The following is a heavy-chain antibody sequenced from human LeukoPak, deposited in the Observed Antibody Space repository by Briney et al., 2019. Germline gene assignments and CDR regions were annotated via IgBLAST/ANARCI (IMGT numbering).Heavy chain of an antibody. Sequence: PGGSLRLSCAASGFTFSDYYMSWIRQAPGKGLEWVSTIKGIGPTTYYADSLKGRFTISRDNAKNSLFLQMSSLRADDTAIYYCARAGELRYMDVWGKGTAVTGSS. V-gene: IGHV3-11*04. CDR3: ARAGELRYMDV. CDR1: GFTFSDYY. D-gene: IGHD3-16*01. J-gene: IGHJ6*03. CDR2: IKGIGPTT.